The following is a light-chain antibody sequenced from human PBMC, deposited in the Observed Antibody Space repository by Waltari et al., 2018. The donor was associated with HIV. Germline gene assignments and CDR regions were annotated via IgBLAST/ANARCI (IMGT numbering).Light chain of an antibody. Sequence: EIVLTQSPGTLSLSPGERATLSCRASQSVSSSYLAWYQQKLGQAPRLLIYGASSRATGIPDRFSGSGSGTDFTLTISRLEPEDFVVYFCQQYGSSQWTFGQGTKVEIK. CDR1: QSVSSSY. J-gene: IGKJ1*01. CDR2: GAS. CDR3: QQYGSSQWT. V-gene: IGKV3-20*01.